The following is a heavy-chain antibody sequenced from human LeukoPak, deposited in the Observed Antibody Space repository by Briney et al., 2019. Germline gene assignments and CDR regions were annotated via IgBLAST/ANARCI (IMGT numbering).Heavy chain of an antibody. D-gene: IGHD6-13*01. CDR3: TRHWAAAGDY. V-gene: IGHV3-74*01. J-gene: IGHJ4*02. CDR2: INGDGSST. Sequence: GGSLRLSCAASGFTFSSYWMQWVRQPPGKGLVWVSRINGDGSSTGYADSVKGRFTISRDNAKNTLYLQMNSLRAEDMAVYYCTRHWAAAGDYWGQGTLVTVFS. CDR1: GFTFSSYW.